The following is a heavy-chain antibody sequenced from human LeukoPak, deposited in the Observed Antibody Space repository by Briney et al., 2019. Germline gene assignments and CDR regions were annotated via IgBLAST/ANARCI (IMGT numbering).Heavy chain of an antibody. J-gene: IGHJ5*02. V-gene: IGHV1-69*04. Sequence: SVKVSCKASGGTFSSYAISWVRQAPGQGLEWMGRIIPILGIANYAQKFQGRVTITAGKSTSTAYMELSSLRSEDTAVYYCARDRSLSNWFDPWGQGTLVTVSS. CDR1: GGTFSSYA. CDR2: IIPILGIA. CDR3: ARDRSLSNWFDP. D-gene: IGHD2/OR15-2a*01.